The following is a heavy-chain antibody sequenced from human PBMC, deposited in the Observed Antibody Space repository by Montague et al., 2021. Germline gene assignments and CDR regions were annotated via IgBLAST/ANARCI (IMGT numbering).Heavy chain of an antibody. V-gene: IGHV3-11*06. D-gene: IGHD6-13*01. CDR2: IGTSSSFT. J-gene: IGHJ4*02. CDR1: GFTFNNYF. Sequence: SLGLSCPASGFTFNNYFMSWFRQAPGKGLEWVSYIGTSSSFTRYADSVKGRFTISRDNAMNSLYLQMTAVRGEDTAVYYCARVGLTVAAGMIDYWGQGTLVTVSS. CDR3: ARVGLTVAAGMIDY.